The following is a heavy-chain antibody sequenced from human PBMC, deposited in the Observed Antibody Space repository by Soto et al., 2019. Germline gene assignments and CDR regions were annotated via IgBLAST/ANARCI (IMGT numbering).Heavy chain of an antibody. J-gene: IGHJ5*02. Sequence: PSETLSLTCAVSGGSISSSNWWSWVRQPPGKGLEWIGEIYHSGSTNYNPSLKSRVTISVDKSKNQFSPKLSSVTAADTAVYYCARDSRRSIAAHNWFDPWGQGTLVTVSS. CDR3: ARDSRRSIAAHNWFDP. CDR1: GGSISSSNW. CDR2: IYHSGST. D-gene: IGHD6-6*01. V-gene: IGHV4-4*02.